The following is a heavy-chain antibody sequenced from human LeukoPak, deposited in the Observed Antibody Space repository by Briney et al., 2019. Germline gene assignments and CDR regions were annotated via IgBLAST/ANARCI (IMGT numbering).Heavy chain of an antibody. D-gene: IGHD1-26*01. CDR2: ITSSSSCI. CDR1: GFTFSSYW. CDR3: ARDPYNGNYGHYYYYYMDV. V-gene: IGHV3-21*01. Sequence: GGSLRLSCAASGFTFSSYWMSWVSQAPGQGLEWVSSITSSSSCIYYADSVKGRFTISRDNAKNSLYLQMNSLRAEDTAVYYYARDPYNGNYGHYYYYYMDVWGKGTTVTISS. J-gene: IGHJ6*03.